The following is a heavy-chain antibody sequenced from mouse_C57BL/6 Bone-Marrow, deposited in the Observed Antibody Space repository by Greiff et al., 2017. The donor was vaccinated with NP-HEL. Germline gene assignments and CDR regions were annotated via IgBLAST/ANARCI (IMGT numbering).Heavy chain of an antibody. Sequence: EVQLVESGGGLVKPGGSLKLSCAASGFTFSDYGMHWVRQAPEKGLEWVAYISSGSSTIYYADTVKGRFTISRDNAKNTLFLQMTSLRSEDTAMYYCARESTMVTTKEAVDAMDYWGQGTSVTVSS. D-gene: IGHD2-2*01. CDR2: ISSGSSTI. V-gene: IGHV5-17*01. J-gene: IGHJ4*01. CDR3: ARESTMVTTKEAVDAMDY. CDR1: GFTFSDYG.